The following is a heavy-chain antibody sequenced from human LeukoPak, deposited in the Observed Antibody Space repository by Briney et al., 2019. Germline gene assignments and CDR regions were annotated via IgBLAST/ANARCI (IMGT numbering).Heavy chain of an antibody. J-gene: IGHJ4*02. CDR3: ARSANYYDSSGYYYQGDY. D-gene: IGHD3-22*01. V-gene: IGHV5-51*01. CDR2: IYPGDSDT. Sequence: GESLKISCKGSGYSFTSYWIGWVRQMPGKGLEWMGIIYPGDSDTRYSPSFQGQVTISADKSISTAYLQWSSLKASDTAMYYCARSANYYDSSGYYYQGDYWGQGTLVTVSS. CDR1: GYSFTSYW.